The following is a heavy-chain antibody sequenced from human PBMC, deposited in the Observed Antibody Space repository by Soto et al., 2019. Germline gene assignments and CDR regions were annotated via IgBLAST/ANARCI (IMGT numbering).Heavy chain of an antibody. J-gene: IGHJ6*02. CDR1: GGIFSTYA. V-gene: IGHV1-69*12. CDR2: IIPIFGTS. CDR3: ARGSGWNGVYVNYFYGMDV. D-gene: IGHD4-17*01. Sequence: QVQLVQSGAEVKKPGSSVKVSCKASGGIFSTYAISWVRQAPGQGLEWMGGIIPIFGTSNYAQKFQGRVTITADESTSTAYMELSSLRCDDTAVYYCARGSGWNGVYVNYFYGMDVWGQGTTVSVSS.